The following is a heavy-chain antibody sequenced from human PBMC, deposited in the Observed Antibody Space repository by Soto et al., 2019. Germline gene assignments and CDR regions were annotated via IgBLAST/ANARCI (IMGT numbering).Heavy chain of an antibody. CDR3: ARGVGYYYYYYMEV. CDR1: GGSFSGYY. Sequence: PSETLSLTCAVYGGSFSGYYWSWIRQPPGKGLEWIGEINHSGSTNYNPSLKSRVTISVDTSKNQFSLKLSSVTAADTAVYYCARGVGYYYYYYMEVWGKGTTVTVSS. V-gene: IGHV4-34*01. J-gene: IGHJ6*03. CDR2: INHSGST.